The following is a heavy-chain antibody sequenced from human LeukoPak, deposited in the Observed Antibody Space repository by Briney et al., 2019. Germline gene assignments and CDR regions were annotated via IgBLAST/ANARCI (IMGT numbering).Heavy chain of an antibody. CDR1: GGSITSTNW. CDR2: IYYSGST. D-gene: IGHD2-2*01. Sequence: SGTLSLTCGVSGGSITSTNWWSWVRQPPGKGLEWIGSIYYSGSTYYNPSLKSRVTISVDTSKNQFSLKLSSVTAADTAVYYCARQPLVTLGYCSSTSCYQNAFDIWGQQTMVTVSS. CDR3: ARQPLVTLGYCSSTSCYQNAFDI. V-gene: IGHV4-4*02. J-gene: IGHJ3*02.